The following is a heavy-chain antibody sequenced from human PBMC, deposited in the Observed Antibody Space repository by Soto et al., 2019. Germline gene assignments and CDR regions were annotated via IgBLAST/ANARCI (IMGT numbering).Heavy chain of an antibody. CDR2: IYHSGST. V-gene: IGHV4-4*02. J-gene: IGHJ4*02. Sequence: SETLSLTCAVYGGSISSNKWWSWVRQPPGKGLEWIGEIYHSGSTNYNPSLKSRVTISLDKSKNQFSLKLTSVTAADSAVYYCASRDPGTSVDYWGQGTLVTVSS. CDR1: GGSISSNKW. CDR3: ASRDPGTSVDY. D-gene: IGHD1-7*01.